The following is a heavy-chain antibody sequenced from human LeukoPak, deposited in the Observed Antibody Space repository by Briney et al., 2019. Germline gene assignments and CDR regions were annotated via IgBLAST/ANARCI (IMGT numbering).Heavy chain of an antibody. CDR1: GFTVSSSY. CDR3: ARERGYSGYVLGY. Sequence: GGSLRLSCAASGFTVSSSYMSWVRQSPGKRLEWVSVIYSGGSTYYADSVKGRFTISRDNSKNTLYLQMNSLRAEDTAVYYCARERGYSGYVLGYWGQGTLVTVSS. CDR2: IYSGGST. D-gene: IGHD5-12*01. V-gene: IGHV3-66*01. J-gene: IGHJ4*02.